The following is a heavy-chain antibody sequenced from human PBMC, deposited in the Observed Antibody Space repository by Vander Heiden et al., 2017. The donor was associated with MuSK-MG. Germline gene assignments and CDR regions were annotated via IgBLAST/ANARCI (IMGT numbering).Heavy chain of an antibody. V-gene: IGHV3-23*01. J-gene: IGHJ3*02. CDR2: ISGNGGST. CDR3: SKRLFESSGFATFDI. Sequence: EVQLLETGGGLVQSGGSLRLSRAASGLTFRNSAMSWFRQAPDKGLQWVSTISGNGGSTYYADSVKGLFTISRDNSKNTLYLQMNTLREEDTAVYYCSKRLFESSGFATFDIWGQGKMVIVSS. D-gene: IGHD3-22*01. CDR1: GLTFRNSA.